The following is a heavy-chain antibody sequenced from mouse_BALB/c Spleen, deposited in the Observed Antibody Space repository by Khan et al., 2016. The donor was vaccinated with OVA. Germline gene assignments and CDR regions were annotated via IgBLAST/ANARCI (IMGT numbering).Heavy chain of an antibody. CDR1: GYSITSGYA. CDR3: ARGNYYGYYFDY. J-gene: IGHJ2*01. Sequence: VQLKESGPGLVKPSQSQSLTCTVTGYSITSGYAWNWIRQFPGNKLEWMGYISYSGVTSYTPSLKSRISITRDTSKNQFFLQLTSVTTEDTATYYCARGNYYGYYFDYWGQGTTLTVSS. V-gene: IGHV3-2*02. D-gene: IGHD1-1*01. CDR2: ISYSGVT.